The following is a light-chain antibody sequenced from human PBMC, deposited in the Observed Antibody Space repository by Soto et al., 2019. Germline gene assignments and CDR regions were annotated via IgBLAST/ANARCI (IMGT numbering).Light chain of an antibody. J-gene: IGKJ5*01. Sequence: DIQLTQSPSFLSASVGDGITISCRASQGIGSFLAWYRQKPGRAPELLIHTASTLHTGVPSRFSGSGGGTEFTLTINSLQPEDFATYHCQQRHSYPVTFGQGTRLEIK. CDR1: QGIGSF. CDR2: TAS. CDR3: QQRHSYPVT. V-gene: IGKV1-9*01.